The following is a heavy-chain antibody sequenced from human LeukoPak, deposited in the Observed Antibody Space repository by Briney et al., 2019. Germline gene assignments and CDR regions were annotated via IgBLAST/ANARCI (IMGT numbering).Heavy chain of an antibody. CDR1: GYSFTSYW. D-gene: IGHD3-9*01. CDR3: ARLLDYDILTGHLAYGMDV. CDR2: IYPGDSDT. J-gene: IGHJ6*02. Sequence: GESLKISCKGSGYSFTSYWIGWVRLMPGKGLEWMGIIYPGDSDTRYSPSFQGQVTISADKSISTAYLQWSSLKASDTAMYYCARLLDYDILTGHLAYGMDVWGQGTTVTVS. V-gene: IGHV5-51*03.